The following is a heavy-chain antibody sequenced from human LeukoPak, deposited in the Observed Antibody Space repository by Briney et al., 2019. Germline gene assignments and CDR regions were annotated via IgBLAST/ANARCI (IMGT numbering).Heavy chain of an antibody. CDR1: GGSISSGGYY. CDR3: AVGAYKLLSYYFDY. Sequence: SETLSLTCTVSGGSISSGGYYWSWIRQHPGTGLEWIGYIYYSGSTYYNPSLKSRVTISVDTSKNQFSLKLSSVTAADTAVYYCAVGAYKLLSYYFDYWGQGTLVTVSS. V-gene: IGHV4-31*03. D-gene: IGHD2-2*01. CDR2: IYYSGST. J-gene: IGHJ4*02.